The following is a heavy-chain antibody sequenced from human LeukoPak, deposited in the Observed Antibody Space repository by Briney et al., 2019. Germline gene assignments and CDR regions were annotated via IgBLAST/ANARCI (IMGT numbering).Heavy chain of an antibody. Sequence: GGSLRLSCAASGFTFGADWMAWVRQAPGKGLEWVANIKQDGSEKYYVASVKGRFTISRDNSKNSLYLQMNSLRADDTAVYYCTRHYGWSNYNWGQGTLVTVSS. CDR2: IKQDGSEK. CDR3: TRHYGWSNYN. J-gene: IGHJ1*01. CDR1: GFTFGADW. D-gene: IGHD6-19*01. V-gene: IGHV3-7*01.